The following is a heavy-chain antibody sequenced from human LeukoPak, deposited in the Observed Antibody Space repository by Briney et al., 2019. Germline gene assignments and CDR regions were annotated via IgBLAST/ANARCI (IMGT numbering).Heavy chain of an antibody. J-gene: IGHJ4*02. CDR2: INHSGST. CDR1: GGSFSGYY. D-gene: IGHD3-16*01. Sequence: SETLSLTCAVYGGSFSGYYWSWIRQPPGKGLEWIGEINHSGSTNYNPSLKSRVVISADPSKNQFSLKLTSVTAADTAVYYCANYGVVLATYGSPSPFVHWGQGTLVTVSS. V-gene: IGHV4-34*01. CDR3: ANYGVVLATYGSPSPFVH.